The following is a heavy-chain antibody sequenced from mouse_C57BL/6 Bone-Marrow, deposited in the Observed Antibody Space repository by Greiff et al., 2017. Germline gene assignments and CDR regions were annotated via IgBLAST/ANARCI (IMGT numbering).Heavy chain of an antibody. CDR2: ILPGSGST. J-gene: IGHJ2*01. Sequence: QVQLQQSGAELMKPGASVKLSCKATGYTFTGYWIEWVKQRPGHGLEWIGEILPGSGSTNYNEKFKGKATFTADTSSNTAYMQLSSLTTEDSAIXYCARVPDYYGSSYFYYFDYWGQGTTLTVSS. D-gene: IGHD1-1*01. CDR3: ARVPDYYGSSYFYYFDY. V-gene: IGHV1-9*01. CDR1: GYTFTGYW.